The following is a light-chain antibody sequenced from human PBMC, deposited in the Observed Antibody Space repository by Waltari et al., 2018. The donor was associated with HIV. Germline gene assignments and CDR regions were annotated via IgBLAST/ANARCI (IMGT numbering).Light chain of an antibody. J-gene: IGLJ2*01. Sequence: QSVLTQPPSVSGAPGQRVTISCTGSSSNIGAGYDVHWYQQLPGTAPKVLIYGNPNRPSGVPDRVSGSKSGTSASLAITGLQAEDEADYYCQSYDSSLSGFVVFGGGTKVTVL. CDR1: SSNIGAGYD. CDR3: QSYDSSLSGFVV. V-gene: IGLV1-40*01. CDR2: GNP.